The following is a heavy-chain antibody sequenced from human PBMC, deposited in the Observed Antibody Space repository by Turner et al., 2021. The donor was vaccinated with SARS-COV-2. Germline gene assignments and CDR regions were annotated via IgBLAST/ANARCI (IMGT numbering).Heavy chain of an antibody. CDR1: AASLRGSSYY. CDR3: ARLRVGATIYYYHGMDA. J-gene: IGHJ6*02. D-gene: IGHD1-26*01. V-gene: IGHV4-39*02. Sequence: QVQLQESGPGMVKSSETLSLTCTVSAASLRGSSYYLGWIRQTPGKGLEWIGNRFYSGNTYYNESHKSRVTISMDTSANRFSLRLSSVTAADTAVYYCARLRVGATIYYYHGMDAWGQGTTVTVSS. CDR2: RFYSGNT.